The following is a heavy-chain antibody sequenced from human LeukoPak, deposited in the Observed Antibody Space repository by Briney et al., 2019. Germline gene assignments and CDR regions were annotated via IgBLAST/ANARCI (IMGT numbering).Heavy chain of an antibody. D-gene: IGHD1-26*01. CDR1: GFSFSNYA. Sequence: PGGSLRLSCAASGFSFSNYAMSWVRQAPGKGLEWLANIKQDGTEKNYLNSVKGRFTISRDNAKNSLYLQMNSLRAEDTAVYYCARDYSGWGQGTLVTVSS. J-gene: IGHJ4*02. V-gene: IGHV3-7*01. CDR3: ARDYSG. CDR2: IKQDGTEK.